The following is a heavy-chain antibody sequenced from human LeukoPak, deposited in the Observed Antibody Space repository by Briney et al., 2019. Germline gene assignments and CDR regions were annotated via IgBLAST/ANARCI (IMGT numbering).Heavy chain of an antibody. V-gene: IGHV4-39*01. D-gene: IGHD5-18*01. CDR2: IFYTGST. CDR1: DGSFSSSSYY. Sequence: SETLSLTCTVSDGSFSSSSYYWGRIRQPPGKGLEWIGSIFYTGSTYYNPSLKSRVTISVDTSKNQFSLKLSSVTAADTAVYYYARHEYSYGYAVAPFDYWGQGTLVTVSS. J-gene: IGHJ4*02. CDR3: ARHEYSYGYAVAPFDY.